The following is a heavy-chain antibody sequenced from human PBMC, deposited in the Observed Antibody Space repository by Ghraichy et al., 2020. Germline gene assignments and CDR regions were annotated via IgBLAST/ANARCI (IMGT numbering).Heavy chain of an antibody. CDR2: ITCNGGST. J-gene: IGHJ4*02. CDR3: AAEYYYDSSGSFHY. D-gene: IGHD3-22*01. Sequence: LSLTCAASGFTFDDYTMHWVRQAPGKGLEWVSVITCNGGSTYYGDAVKGRFTASRDNSKNSLFLQMTSLRAEDTALYYCAAEYYYDSSGSFHYWGQGTLVTVSS. V-gene: IGHV3-43*01. CDR1: GFTFDDYT.